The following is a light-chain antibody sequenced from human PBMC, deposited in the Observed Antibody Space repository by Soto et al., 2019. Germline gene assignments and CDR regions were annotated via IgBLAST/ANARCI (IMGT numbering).Light chain of an antibody. V-gene: IGKV3-15*01. CDR2: AAS. J-gene: IGKJ1*01. CDR1: QSVSSSY. Sequence: EIVLTQSPGTLSLSPGERATLSCRASQSVSSSYLAWYQQKPGLAPRLLIYAASARATGIPARFSGSGSETEFTLTISSLQSEDFAVYYCHQYHNWPWTFGQGTKVDIK. CDR3: HQYHNWPWT.